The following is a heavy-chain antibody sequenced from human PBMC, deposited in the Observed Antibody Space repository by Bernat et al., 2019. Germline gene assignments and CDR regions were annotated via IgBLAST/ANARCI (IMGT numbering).Heavy chain of an antibody. CDR3: ARRGRDGYNSLFDY. D-gene: IGHD5-24*01. V-gene: IGHV4-59*08. Sequence: QVQLQQWGAGLLKPSETLSLTCAVSGGSISSYYWSWIRQPPGKGLEWIGYIYYSGSTNYNPSLKSRVTISVDTSKNQFSLKLSSVTAADTAVYYCARRGRDGYNSLFDYWGQGTLVTVSS. J-gene: IGHJ4*02. CDR1: GGSISSYY. CDR2: IYYSGST.